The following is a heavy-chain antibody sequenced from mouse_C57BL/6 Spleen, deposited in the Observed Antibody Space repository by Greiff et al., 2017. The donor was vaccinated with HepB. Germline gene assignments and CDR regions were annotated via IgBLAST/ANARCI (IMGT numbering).Heavy chain of an antibody. CDR1: GYTFTSYW. V-gene: IGHV1-59*01. CDR3: ARGGATVVATRGAMDY. D-gene: IGHD1-1*01. CDR2: IDPSDSYT. Sequence: QVQLQQPGAELVRPGTSVKLSCKASGYTFTSYWMHWVKQRPGQGLEWIGVIDPSDSYTNYTQKFKGKATLTVDTSSSTAYMQLSSLTSEDSAVYYCARGGATVVATRGAMDYWGQGTSVTVSS. J-gene: IGHJ4*01.